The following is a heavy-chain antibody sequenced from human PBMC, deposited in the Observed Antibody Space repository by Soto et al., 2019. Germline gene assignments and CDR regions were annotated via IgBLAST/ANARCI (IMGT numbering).Heavy chain of an antibody. CDR3: ASLPSDY. CDR2: INPSGGST. J-gene: IGHJ4*02. V-gene: IGHV1-46*01. CDR1: GYTFTSYY. Sequence: QVKLVQSGAEVKKPGASVKVSCKASGYTFTSYYMHWVRQAPGQGLEWMGIINPSGGSTSYAQKCQGRVTMTRETSTSTVYIELSSLRSEDTAVYYCASLPSDYWGQGTLVTVSS.